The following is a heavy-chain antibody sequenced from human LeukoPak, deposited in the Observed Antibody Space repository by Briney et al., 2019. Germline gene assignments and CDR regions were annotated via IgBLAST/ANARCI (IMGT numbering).Heavy chain of an antibody. J-gene: IGHJ3*02. CDR2: IDPSDSYT. D-gene: IGHD2/OR15-2a*01. CDR3: ARPANRGDAFDI. Sequence: AGESLRISCKGSGYSFTTYWISWVRQMPGKGLEWMGRIDPSDSYTKYSPSFQGLVTLSADKSISTAYLQWSSLVASDTAMYYCARPANRGDAFDIWGQGTMVTVSS. V-gene: IGHV5-10-1*01. CDR1: GYSFTTYW.